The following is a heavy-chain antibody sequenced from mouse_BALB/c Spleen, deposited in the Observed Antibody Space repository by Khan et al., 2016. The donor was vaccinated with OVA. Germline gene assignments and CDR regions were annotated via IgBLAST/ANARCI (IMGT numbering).Heavy chain of an antibody. CDR1: GYTFTNSG. V-gene: IGHV9-3-1*01. J-gene: IGHJ4*01. CDR3: ARPPYFAYVLVY. D-gene: IGHD2-10*01. CDR2: INTYTGEP. Sequence: QIQLVQSGPELKKPGETVKISCKASGYTFTNSGMNWVKQAPGKGLKWMGWINTYTGEPTYADDFKGRFAFSLETSASTAYLQLNNLTCEDTATYFCARPPYFAYVLVYWGQGTSVTVSS.